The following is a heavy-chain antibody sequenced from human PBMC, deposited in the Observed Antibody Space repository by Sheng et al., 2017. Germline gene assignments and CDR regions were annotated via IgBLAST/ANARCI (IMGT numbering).Heavy chain of an antibody. D-gene: IGHD6-13*01. CDR3: ARAWAQVGTAVPPLDH. CDR1: GFTFRSYW. J-gene: IGHJ4*02. CDR2: IKQDESEK. Sequence: EVRLVESGGGLVQPGGSLRLSCAAAGFTFRSYWMTWVRQAPGKGLEWVANIKQDESEKYYVDAVKGRFTISRDNAKNSLYLQMNSLRVDDTAVYYRARAWAQVGTAVPPLDHWGQGTLVTVSS. V-gene: IGHV3-7*03.